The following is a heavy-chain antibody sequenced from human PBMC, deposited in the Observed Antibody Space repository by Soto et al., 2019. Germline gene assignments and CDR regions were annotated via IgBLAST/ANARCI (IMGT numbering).Heavy chain of an antibody. D-gene: IGHD1-26*01. CDR2: ISSSGSTI. V-gene: IGHV3-48*03. Sequence: GGSLRLSCAASGFTFSNYEMNWVRQAPGKGLEWVSYISSSGSTIYYADSVKGRFTISRDNAKNSLYLQMNSLRAEDTAVYYCARDHGGAGIGWFDPWGQGTLVTVSS. CDR1: GFTFSNYE. J-gene: IGHJ5*02. CDR3: ARDHGGAGIGWFDP.